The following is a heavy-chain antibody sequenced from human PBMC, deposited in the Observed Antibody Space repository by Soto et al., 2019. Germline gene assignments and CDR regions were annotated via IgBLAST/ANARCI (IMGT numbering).Heavy chain of an antibody. J-gene: IGHJ6*02. CDR1: GFTFDDYA. D-gene: IGHD2-2*02. V-gene: IGHV3-9*01. CDR3: AKDRYCSSTSCYRYYYYGMDV. CDR2: ISWNSGSI. Sequence: GGSLRLSCAASGFTFDDYAMHWVRQAPGKGLEWVPGISWNSGSIGYADSVKGRFTISRDNAKNSLYLQMNSLRAEDTALYYCAKDRYCSSTSCYRYYYYGMDVWGQRTTVTVSS.